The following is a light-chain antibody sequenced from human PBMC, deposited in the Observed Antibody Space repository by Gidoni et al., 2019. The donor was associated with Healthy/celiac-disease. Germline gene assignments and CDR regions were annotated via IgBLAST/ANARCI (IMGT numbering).Light chain of an antibody. J-gene: IGLJ1*01. CDR1: RSDVGGYNY. Sequence: QYALTTPASVSGSPGQSITISCTGTRSDVGGYNYVSWYQQHPGKAPKLMSYEVSNRPSVVSNRFSGSKSGNTASLTISGLQAEDEADYYCSSYTSSSTLIFGTGTKVTVL. CDR2: EVS. CDR3: SSYTSSSTLI. V-gene: IGLV2-14*01.